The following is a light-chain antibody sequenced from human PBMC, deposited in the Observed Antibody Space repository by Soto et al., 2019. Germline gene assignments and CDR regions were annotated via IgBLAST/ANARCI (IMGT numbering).Light chain of an antibody. CDR3: SSYTTTSRV. Sequence: QSALTQPASVSGSPGQSITISCTGTSSDVGNYNSVSWYQHHPGKVPKLIIYEVTNRPLGISDHFSGSKSGNTASLTISGLQTDDEAVYYCSSYTTTSRVFGGGTKVTVL. J-gene: IGLJ3*02. V-gene: IGLV2-14*01. CDR2: EVT. CDR1: SSDVGNYNS.